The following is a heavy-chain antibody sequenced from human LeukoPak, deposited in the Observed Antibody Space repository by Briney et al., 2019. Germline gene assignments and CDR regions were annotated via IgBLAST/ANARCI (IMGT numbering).Heavy chain of an antibody. D-gene: IGHD5-24*01. J-gene: IGHJ6*03. Sequence: PGGSLRLSCAASGFTFSNAWMSWVRQAPGKGLEWVGRIKSKTDGGTTDYAAPVKGRFTISRDDSKNTLYLQMNSLKTEDTAVYYCTTVPQEDEYYYYYMDVWGKGTTVTISS. CDR3: TTVPQEDEYYYYYMDV. V-gene: IGHV3-15*01. CDR2: IKSKTDGGTT. CDR1: GFTFSNAW.